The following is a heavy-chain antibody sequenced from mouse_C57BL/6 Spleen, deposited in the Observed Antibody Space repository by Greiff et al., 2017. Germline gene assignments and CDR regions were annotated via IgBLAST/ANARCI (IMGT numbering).Heavy chain of an antibody. V-gene: IGHV1-59*01. D-gene: IGHD1-1*01. Sequence: QVQLQQPGAELVRPGTSVKLSCKASGYTFTSYWMHWVKQRPGQGLEWIGVIDPSDSYTNYNQKFKGKATLTVDTSSSTAYMQLSSLTSADSAVYYCARSGHYYGSSHWYFDVWGTGTTVTVSS. CDR1: GYTFTSYW. CDR2: IDPSDSYT. CDR3: ARSGHYYGSSHWYFDV. J-gene: IGHJ1*03.